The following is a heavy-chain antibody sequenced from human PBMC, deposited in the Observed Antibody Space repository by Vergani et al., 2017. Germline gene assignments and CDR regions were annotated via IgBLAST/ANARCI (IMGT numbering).Heavy chain of an antibody. CDR3: AKVGRSEVAGTFGAFDI. D-gene: IGHD6-19*01. J-gene: IGHJ3*02. Sequence: EVQLLESGGDLVQPGGFLRLSCAASGFTFIMHAMSWVRQAPGKGLEWVSTLSASDRRTHYADYVKGRFTITRDNSKNTLFLHMNSLRPEDTAVYYCAKVGRSEVAGTFGAFDIWGQGTMVTVSS. V-gene: IGHV3-23*01. CDR1: GFTFIMHA. CDR2: LSASDRRT.